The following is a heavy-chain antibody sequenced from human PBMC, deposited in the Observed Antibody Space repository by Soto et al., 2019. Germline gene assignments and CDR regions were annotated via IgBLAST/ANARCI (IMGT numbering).Heavy chain of an antibody. J-gene: IGHJ3*02. CDR3: AREAVTIFGRRAFDI. V-gene: IGHV1-2*04. D-gene: IGHD3-3*01. CDR1: GYTFTGYY. CDR2: INPNSGGT. Sequence: VSVKVSCKASGYTFTGYYMHWVRQAPGQGLEWMGWINPNSGGTNYAQKFQGWVTMTRDTSISTAYMELSRLRSDDTAVYYCAREAVTIFGRRAFDIWGQGTMVTVSS.